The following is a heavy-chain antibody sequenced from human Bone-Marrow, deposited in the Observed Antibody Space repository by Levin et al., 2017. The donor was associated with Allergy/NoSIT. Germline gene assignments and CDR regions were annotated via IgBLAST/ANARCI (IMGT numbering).Heavy chain of an antibody. CDR1: GYTFTDYY. Sequence: ASVKVSCKVSGYTFTDYYMHWVQQAPGKGLEWMGLVDPEDGETIYAEKFQGGVTITADTSTDTAYMELSSLRSEDTAVYYCAMGITMVQGASRLFDYWGQGTLVTVSS. D-gene: IGHD3-10*01. V-gene: IGHV1-69-2*01. CDR3: AMGITMVQGASRLFDY. CDR2: VDPEDGET. J-gene: IGHJ4*02.